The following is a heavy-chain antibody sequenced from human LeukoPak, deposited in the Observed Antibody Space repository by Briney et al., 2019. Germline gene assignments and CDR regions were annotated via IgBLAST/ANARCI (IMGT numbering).Heavy chain of an antibody. CDR1: GGSISSYY. CDR2: IYTSGST. J-gene: IGHJ6*03. D-gene: IGHD6-6*01. CDR3: ARSASIAAPRRVDYYYYMDV. V-gene: IGHV4-4*07. Sequence: SETLSLTCTVSGGSISSYYWSWIRQPAGKGLEWIGRIYTSGSTNYNPSLKSRVTMSVDTSKNQFSLKLSSVTAADTAVYYCARSASIAAPRRVDYYYYMDVWGKGTTVTVSS.